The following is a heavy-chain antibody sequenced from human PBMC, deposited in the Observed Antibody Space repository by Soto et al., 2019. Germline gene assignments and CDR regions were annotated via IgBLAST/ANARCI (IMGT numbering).Heavy chain of an antibody. CDR2: INPNSGGT. CDR3: ARDHYDFWSGYLNWFDP. J-gene: IGHJ5*02. Sequence: VASVKVSCKASGYIFTGYYMHWVRQAPGQGLEWMGWINPNSGGTNYAQKFQGRVTMTRDTSISTAYMELSRLRSDDTAVYYCARDHYDFWSGYLNWFDPWGQGTLVTSPQ. V-gene: IGHV1-2*02. CDR1: GYIFTGYY. D-gene: IGHD3-3*01.